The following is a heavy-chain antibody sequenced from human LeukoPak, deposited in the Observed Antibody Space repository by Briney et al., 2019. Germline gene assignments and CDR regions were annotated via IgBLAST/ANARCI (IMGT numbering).Heavy chain of an antibody. V-gene: IGHV3-23*01. J-gene: IGHJ6*02. CDR3: AKRSRRLTLVRGVPREDV. CDR2: ISGSGGST. CDR1: GFTFTNYA. D-gene: IGHD3-10*01. Sequence: GGSLRLSCAASGFTFTNYAMSWVRQAPGKGLEWVSAISGSGGSTYYADSVKGRFTISRDNSKDTLYLQMNSLRAEDTAVYYCAKRSRRLTLVRGVPREDVWGQGTTVTVSS.